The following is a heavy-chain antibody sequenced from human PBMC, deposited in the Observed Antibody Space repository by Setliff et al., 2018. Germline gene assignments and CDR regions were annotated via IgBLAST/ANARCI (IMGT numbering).Heavy chain of an antibody. D-gene: IGHD6-19*01. CDR3: AREGDSGWYGGGIDY. Sequence: PGGSLRLSCAASGFTFDDFGMSWVRQAPGKGLEWVSGINWNGGRIGYADSVKGRFTISRDNAKNSLYLQMNSLRAEDTALYYCAREGDSGWYGGGIDYWGQGILVTVSS. CDR2: INWNGGRI. CDR1: GFTFDDFG. V-gene: IGHV3-20*04. J-gene: IGHJ4*02.